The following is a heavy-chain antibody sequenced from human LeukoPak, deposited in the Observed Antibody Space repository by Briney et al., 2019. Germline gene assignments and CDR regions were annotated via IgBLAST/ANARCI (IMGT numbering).Heavy chain of an antibody. CDR3: ARAPNYYDSSGYGSFDY. J-gene: IGHJ4*02. CDR2: IYYNGST. CDR1: GDSISSHY. D-gene: IGHD3-22*01. Sequence: SETLSLTYAVSGDSISSHYWTWIRQPPGKGLEWIGYIYYNGSTNYNPSLKSRVTISVDLSKDQFSLRLSSVTAADTAVYYCARAPNYYDSSGYGSFDYWGQGTLVTVSS. V-gene: IGHV4-59*11.